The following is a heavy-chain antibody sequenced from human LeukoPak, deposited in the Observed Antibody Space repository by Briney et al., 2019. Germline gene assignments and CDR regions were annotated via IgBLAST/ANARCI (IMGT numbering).Heavy chain of an antibody. CDR3: ATSGTGGDY. J-gene: IGHJ4*02. CDR2: VDPEDGET. V-gene: IGHV1-69-2*01. Sequence: ASVKVSCKASGYTFTDYYMHWVQQAPAKGLEWMGRVDPEDGETIYAEKFQGRVTITADTSTDTAYMELSSLRSEDTAVYYCATSGTGGDYWGQGTLVTVSS. D-gene: IGHD3-10*01. CDR1: GYTFTDYY.